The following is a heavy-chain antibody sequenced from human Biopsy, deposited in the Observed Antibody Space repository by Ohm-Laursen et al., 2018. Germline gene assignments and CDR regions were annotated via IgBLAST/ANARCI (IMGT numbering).Heavy chain of an antibody. CDR3: ARDYDTSGYYYVS. CDR2: IFYRGST. V-gene: IGHV4-39*02. D-gene: IGHD3-22*01. CDR1: GGPISNNNYY. Sequence: SDTLSLTCTVSGGPISNNNYYWGWIRQPPGKGLEWIGSIFYRGSTHYKPSLKSRVNISVDTSKNHFSLKLNSVTAADTAVYYCARDYDTSGYYYVSWGQGTLVTVSS. J-gene: IGHJ5*02.